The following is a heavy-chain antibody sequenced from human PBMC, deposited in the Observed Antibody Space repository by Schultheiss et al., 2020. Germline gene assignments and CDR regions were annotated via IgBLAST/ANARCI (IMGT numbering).Heavy chain of an antibody. V-gene: IGHV3-23*01. J-gene: IGHJ6*02. CDR2: IRSSGEDT. CDR3: GKRMTDRDTRADV. D-gene: IGHD2-15*01. Sequence: GESLKISCAASGFTFSSYGMNWVRQAPGMGLEWVSAIRSSGEDTFYADSVKGRFTISRDNSKSTVYLQMNSLRAEDTAVYYCGKRMTDRDTRADVWGQGTTGTVSS. CDR1: GFTFSSYG.